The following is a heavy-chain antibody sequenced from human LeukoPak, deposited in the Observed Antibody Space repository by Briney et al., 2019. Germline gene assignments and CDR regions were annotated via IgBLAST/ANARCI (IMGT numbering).Heavy chain of an antibody. CDR3: ARDPGGYDSSGYFDY. CDR2: IIPIFGTA. V-gene: IGHV1-69*05. D-gene: IGHD3-22*01. Sequence: SVKVSCKASGGTFSSYAISWVRQAPGQGLEWMGGIIPIFGTANYAQKFQGRVTITTDESTSTAYMELSSLRSEDTAVYYCARDPGGYDSSGYFDYWGRGTLVTVSS. CDR1: GGTFSSYA. J-gene: IGHJ4*02.